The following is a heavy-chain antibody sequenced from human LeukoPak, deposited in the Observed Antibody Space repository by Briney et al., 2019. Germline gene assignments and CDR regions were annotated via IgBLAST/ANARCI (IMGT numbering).Heavy chain of an antibody. CDR3: ARRVAVVGSNWFDP. CDR1: GGSISGYY. D-gene: IGHD6-13*01. J-gene: IGHJ5*02. CDR2: IYSSGSP. V-gene: IGHV4-59*01. Sequence: SETLSLTCTVSGGSISGYYWSRIRQPPGKGLEWIGYIYSSGSPNYTPSLKSRVTISVDTSKNQFSLMLKSVTAADTAVYYCARRVAVVGSNWFDPWGQGTLVTVSS.